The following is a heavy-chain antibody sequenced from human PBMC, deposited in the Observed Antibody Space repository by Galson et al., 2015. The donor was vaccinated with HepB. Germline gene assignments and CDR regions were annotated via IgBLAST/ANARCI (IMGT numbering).Heavy chain of an antibody. CDR1: GFTFSVYN. Sequence: SLRLSCAASGFTFSVYNMNWVRQAPGKGLEWVSSINTTISDKNYADSVKGRFTISRDNAKNSVYLQMSSLRADDTAVYFCARGPAVPGAIVDYYYMDVWGKGTTVTVSS. V-gene: IGHV3-21*01. J-gene: IGHJ6*03. D-gene: IGHD2-2*01. CDR3: ARGPAVPGAIVDYYYMDV. CDR2: INTTISDK.